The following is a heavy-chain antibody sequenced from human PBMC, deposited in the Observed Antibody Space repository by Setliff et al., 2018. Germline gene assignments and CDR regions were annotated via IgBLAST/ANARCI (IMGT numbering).Heavy chain of an antibody. J-gene: IGHJ6*02. D-gene: IGHD6-13*01. CDR2: IDNRGTT. V-gene: IGHV4-59*01. CDR1: GASITTYY. Sequence: NLSETLSLTCPVSGASITTYYWHWIRQPPGKGLEWIGFIDNRGTTNYNPALKSRVTISTDASKNHLALTLTSMTAADTAVYYCARDPLASSGTIYYGLDVWGQGTTVTVSS. CDR3: ARDPLASSGTIYYGLDV.